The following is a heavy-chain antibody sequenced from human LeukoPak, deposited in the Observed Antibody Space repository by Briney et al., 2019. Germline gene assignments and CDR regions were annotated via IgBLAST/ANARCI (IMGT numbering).Heavy chain of an antibody. Sequence: GGSLRLSCAASGFSFSSYEMSWVRQAPGRGLEWISYISSGSSTIYYADSVKGRFTISRDNSKNTLYLQMNSLRAEDTAVYYCAKRPGGSYPFDPWGQGTLVTVSS. CDR1: GFSFSSYE. J-gene: IGHJ5*02. D-gene: IGHD1-26*01. CDR3: AKRPGGSYPFDP. CDR2: ISSGSSTI. V-gene: IGHV3-23*01.